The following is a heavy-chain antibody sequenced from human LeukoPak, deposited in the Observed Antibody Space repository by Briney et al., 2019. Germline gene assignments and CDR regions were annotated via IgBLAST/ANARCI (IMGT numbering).Heavy chain of an antibody. CDR2: MYYSGST. CDR1: GGSVSSGSYY. CDR3: ARVFSCSGGSCYLSAFDI. J-gene: IGHJ3*02. D-gene: IGHD2-15*01. Sequence: PETLSLTCAVSGGSVSSGSYYWSWIRQPPGKGLEWLGYMYYSGSTNYNPSLKSRVTISVDTSKNQFSLKLSSVTAADTAVYYCARVFSCSGGSCYLSAFDIWGQGTMVTVSS. V-gene: IGHV4-61*01.